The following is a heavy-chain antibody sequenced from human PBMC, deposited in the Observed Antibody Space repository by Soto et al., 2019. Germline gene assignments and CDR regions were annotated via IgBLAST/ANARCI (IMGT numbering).Heavy chain of an antibody. CDR1: GGTFSRYA. CDR2: IIPVFGKA. CDR3: ARDGTLYDSSAYYYVY. V-gene: IGHV1-69*01. D-gene: IGHD3-22*01. Sequence: QVQLVQSGAEVKKPGSSVKVSCKASGGTFSRYAINWLRQAPGQGLEWMGGIIPVFGKANYAQKFQGRVKITADESTTTGYMELRSLTSEDTAVYYCARDGTLYDSSAYYYVYWGQGTLVTVSS. J-gene: IGHJ4*02.